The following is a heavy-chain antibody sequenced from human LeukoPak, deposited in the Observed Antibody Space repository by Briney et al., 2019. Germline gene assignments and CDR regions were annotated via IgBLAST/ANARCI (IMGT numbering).Heavy chain of an antibody. D-gene: IGHD3-22*01. J-gene: IGHJ4*02. CDR1: GFTVSSNY. CDR2: ISGSGGST. V-gene: IGHV3-23*01. CDR3: AKADSSGYLFDY. Sequence: KPGGSLRLSCAASGFTVSSNYMSWVRQAPGKGLEWVSAISGSGGSTYYADSVKGRFTISRDNSKNTLYLQMNSLRAEDTAVYYCAKADSSGYLFDYWGQGTLVTVSS.